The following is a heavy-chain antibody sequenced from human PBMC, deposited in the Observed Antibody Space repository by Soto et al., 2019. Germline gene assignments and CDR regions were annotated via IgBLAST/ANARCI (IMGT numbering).Heavy chain of an antibody. CDR1: GDRLSNNSAA. Sequence: SQTLSLTCVISGDRLSNNSAAWNWIRQSPSRGLEWLGRTYYRSRWYNHYAESVKSRITINPDTSKNQFSLHLKSVTPEDSAVYYCARDQGIVATFVHWGQGPRATVSS. J-gene: IGHJ1*01. CDR2: TYYRSRWYN. V-gene: IGHV6-1*01. D-gene: IGHD5-12*01. CDR3: ARDQGIVATFVH.